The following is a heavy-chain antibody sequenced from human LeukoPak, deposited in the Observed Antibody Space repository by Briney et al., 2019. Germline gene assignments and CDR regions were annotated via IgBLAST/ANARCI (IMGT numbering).Heavy chain of an antibody. CDR1: GLSLSSSN. V-gene: IGHV3-48*04. CDR2: ISAGSGTV. J-gene: IGHJ2*01. Sequence: GGSLRLSCAASGLSLSSSNMHWVRQSPGGGLVWLSYISAGSGTVFSADSVKGRFSISRDNARESLFLQMNSPRVEDTAVYYCTKDLGLRRMIWGRGTLVIVSS. CDR3: TKDLGLRRMI.